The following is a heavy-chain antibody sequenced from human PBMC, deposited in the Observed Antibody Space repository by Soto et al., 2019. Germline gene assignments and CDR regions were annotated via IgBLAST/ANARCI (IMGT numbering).Heavy chain of an antibody. CDR3: AHRVRRTVFGLVTTTAIYFDF. CDR1: GFSLTTSGVG. J-gene: IGHJ4*02. D-gene: IGHD3-3*01. CDR2: IYWDDDK. V-gene: IGHV2-5*02. Sequence: QITLNESGPTQVKPRQTLTLTCTFSGFSLTTSGVGVGWIRQSPGKAPEWLALIYWDDDKRYSPSLKSRLTITKDISKNHVVLTMADLDPADTATYYCAHRVRRTVFGLVTTTAIYFDFWGQGTPVAVSS.